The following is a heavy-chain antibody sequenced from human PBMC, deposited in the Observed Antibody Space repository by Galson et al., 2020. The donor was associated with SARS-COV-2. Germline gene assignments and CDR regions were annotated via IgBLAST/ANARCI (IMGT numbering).Heavy chain of an antibody. Sequence: ASVKVSCKASGYTFTDYYMHWVRQAPGQWLEWMGWINPNSGGTNNAQKFQGRVTMTRDTSISTAYVELSRLRSDDTAVYYCARVPYYYDSSGYPLGGFDIWGQGTMVTVSS. J-gene: IGHJ3*02. CDR2: INPNSGGT. V-gene: IGHV1-2*02. D-gene: IGHD3-22*01. CDR1: GYTFTDYY. CDR3: ARVPYYYDSSGYPLGGFDI.